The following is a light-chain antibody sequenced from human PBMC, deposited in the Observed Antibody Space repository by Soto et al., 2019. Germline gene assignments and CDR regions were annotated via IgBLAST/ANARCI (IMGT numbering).Light chain of an antibody. Sequence: EDVLTQSPATLSLSPGERATLSCRASQSVSSNLAWYQQRPGQAPRLLIYDASNRATGIPARFSGSGSGTDFTLTISRLQPEDFALYYCHQRSNWPPTFGGGTKVEIK. V-gene: IGKV3-11*01. CDR1: QSVSSN. CDR2: DAS. J-gene: IGKJ4*01. CDR3: HQRSNWPPT.